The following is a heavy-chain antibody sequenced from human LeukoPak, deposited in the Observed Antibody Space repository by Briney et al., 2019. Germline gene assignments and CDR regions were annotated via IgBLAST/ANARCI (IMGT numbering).Heavy chain of an antibody. D-gene: IGHD3-22*01. J-gene: IGHJ1*01. CDR3: ARRRYYDSSGYLE. CDR1: GDSVSRSDSY. Sequence: SSETLSLTCTIFGDSVSRSDSYWDWIRQPPGKGLEWIGTIYYSGRTYYRPSLKSRVTLSVDMSNNQFSLTLSSVTAADTALYFCARRRYYDSSGYLEWGQGTLVTVSS. V-gene: IGHV4-39*01. CDR2: IYYSGRT.